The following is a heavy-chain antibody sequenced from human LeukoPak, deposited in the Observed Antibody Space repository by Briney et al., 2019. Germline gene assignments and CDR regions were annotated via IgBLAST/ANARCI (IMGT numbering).Heavy chain of an antibody. Sequence: PGGSLRLSCAASGFSFSTYSMNWARQAPGKGLEWVSYISSSSSTIYYADSVKGRFTISRDNAKNSLYLQMNSLRAEDTAVYYCASGRWGTFDYWGQGTLVTVSS. CDR2: ISSSSSTI. CDR1: GFSFSTYS. CDR3: ASGRWGTFDY. V-gene: IGHV3-48*01. J-gene: IGHJ4*02. D-gene: IGHD3-16*01.